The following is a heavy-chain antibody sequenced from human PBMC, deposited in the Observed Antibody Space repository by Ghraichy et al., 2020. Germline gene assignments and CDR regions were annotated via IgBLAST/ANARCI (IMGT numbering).Heavy chain of an antibody. V-gene: IGHV4-39*01. CDR3: ARLVGYSYGTFDY. CDR2: IYYSGST. CDR1: DGSISSSSYY. Sequence: SETLSLTCTVSDGSISSSSYYWGWIRQPPGKGLEWIGSIYYSGSTYYNPSLKSRVTISVDTSKNQFSLKLSSVTAADTAVYYCARLVGYSYGTFDYWGQGTLVTVSS. J-gene: IGHJ4*02. D-gene: IGHD5-18*01.